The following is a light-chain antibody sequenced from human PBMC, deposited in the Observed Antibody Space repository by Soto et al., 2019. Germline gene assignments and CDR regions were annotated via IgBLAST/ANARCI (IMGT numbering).Light chain of an antibody. CDR2: GAS. CDR3: QQYNNWPPST. Sequence: EIVMTQSPATLSVSPGERATISCRASQSVSSNLAWYQQKPGQAPRLLIYGASTRATGIPARFSGSGSGTEFTLTISSLQSEDFAVYYCQQYNNWPPSTFGQGTKWIS. V-gene: IGKV3D-15*01. J-gene: IGKJ2*02. CDR1: QSVSSN.